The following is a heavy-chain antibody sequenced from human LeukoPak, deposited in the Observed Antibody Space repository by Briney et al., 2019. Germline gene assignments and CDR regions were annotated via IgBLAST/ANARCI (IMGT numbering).Heavy chain of an antibody. CDR2: TYYRSKWYN. Sequence: SQTLSLTCAISGDTVSSSNGAWNWIRQSPSRGLEWLGRTYYRSKWYNDYAVSVKSRITINPDTSKNQFSLQLNSVTPEDTAVYYCARGGPPDYYYYYMDVWGKGTTVTVSS. CDR3: ARGGPPDYYYYYMDV. V-gene: IGHV6-1*01. CDR1: GDTVSSSNGA. J-gene: IGHJ6*03.